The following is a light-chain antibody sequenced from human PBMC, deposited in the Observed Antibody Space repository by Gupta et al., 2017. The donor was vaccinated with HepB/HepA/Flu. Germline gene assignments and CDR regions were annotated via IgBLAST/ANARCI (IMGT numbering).Light chain of an antibody. J-gene: IGLJ3*02. CDR1: SSNIGSNY. V-gene: IGLV1-47*01. Sequence: QSVLTQPPSASGTPGQRVTISCSGSSSNIGSNYVYWYQQLPGTAPKLLIYRNIKRPSAVPARFSASKSATTASLATSGLRAEDEADYYCAAWDASMSGWVFGGGTKLTVL. CDR3: AAWDASMSGWV. CDR2: RNI.